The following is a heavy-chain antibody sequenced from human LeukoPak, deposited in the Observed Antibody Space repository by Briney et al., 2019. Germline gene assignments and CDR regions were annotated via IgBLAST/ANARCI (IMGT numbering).Heavy chain of an antibody. D-gene: IGHD6-19*01. CDR1: GYTFTSYD. CDR2: MNPNSGNT. J-gene: IGHJ5*02. CDR3: ARSRILSSIAVAGASWFDP. V-gene: IGHV1-8*01. Sequence: ASVKVSCKASGYTFTSYDINWVRQATGQGLEWMGWMNPNSGNTGYAQKFQGRVTMTRNISISTAYMELRSLRSEDTAVYYCARSRILSSIAVAGASWFDPWGQGTLVTVSS.